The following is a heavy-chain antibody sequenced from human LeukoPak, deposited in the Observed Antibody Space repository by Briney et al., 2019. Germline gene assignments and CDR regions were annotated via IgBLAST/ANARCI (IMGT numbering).Heavy chain of an antibody. V-gene: IGHV3-23*01. J-gene: IGHJ4*02. CDR3: AKDSSGWQHIDY. CDR2: ISGSGGST. CDR1: GFTFSSYA. D-gene: IGHD6-19*01. Sequence: GGSLRLSCAASGFTFSSYAMSWVRQAPGKGLEWVSAISGSGGSTYYADSVKGRFTISRDNSKNTLYLPMNSLRAEDTAVYYCAKDSSGWQHIDYWGQGTLVTVSS.